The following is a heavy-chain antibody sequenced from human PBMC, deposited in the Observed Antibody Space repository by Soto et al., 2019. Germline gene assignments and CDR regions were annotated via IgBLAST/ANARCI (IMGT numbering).Heavy chain of an antibody. J-gene: IGHJ1*01. Sequence: QLQLQESGPGLVKPSETRSLTCTVSGGSITSSSHYWGWIRQPPGKGLEWIGSIYYSGSTYYNPSLKSRVTISVDTSKNQFSLKLSSVTAADTAVYYCARRFEYFHHWGQGTLVTVSS. CDR1: GGSITSSSHY. V-gene: IGHV4-39*01. CDR2: IYYSGST. CDR3: ARRFEYFHH.